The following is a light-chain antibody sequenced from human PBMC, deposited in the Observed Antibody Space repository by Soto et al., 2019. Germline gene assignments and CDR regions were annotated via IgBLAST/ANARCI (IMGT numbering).Light chain of an antibody. CDR1: HSISSW. V-gene: IGKV1-5*01. CDR3: QQYNSYWT. J-gene: IGKJ1*01. CDR2: DAS. Sequence: DIQMTQSPSSLSASVGHRVTITSRASHSISSWLAWYQQKPGKAPNLLIYDASTLESGVPSRFSGRGSGTEFTLTISSLQPDDFATYYCQQYNSYWTFGQGSKVDIK.